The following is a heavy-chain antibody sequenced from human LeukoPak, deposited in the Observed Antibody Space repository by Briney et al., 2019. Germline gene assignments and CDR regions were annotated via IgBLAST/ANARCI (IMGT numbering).Heavy chain of an antibody. CDR2: INPNSGGT. CDR1: GYTFTGYY. J-gene: IGHJ5*01. V-gene: IGHV1-2*02. D-gene: IGHD2-2*01. Sequence: AASVKVSCKASGYTFTGYYMHWVRQAPGQGLEWMGWINPNSGGTNYAQKFQGRVTMTRDTSISTAYMELSRLRSDDTAVYYCARGRRIVVVPAATTTKLDSWGQGTLVTVSS. CDR3: ARGRRIVVVPAATTTKLDS.